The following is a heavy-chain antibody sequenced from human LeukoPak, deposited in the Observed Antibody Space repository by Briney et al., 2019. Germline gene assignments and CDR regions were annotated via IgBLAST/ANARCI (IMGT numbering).Heavy chain of an antibody. D-gene: IGHD2-8*01. CDR3: ARRDGLYYFDY. Sequence: PSETLSLTCTVPGYSISSGYYWGWIRQPPGKGLEWIGSIYHSGSTYYNPSLKSRVTISVDTSKNQFSLKLGSVTAADTAVYYCARRDGLYYFDYWGQGTLVTVSS. V-gene: IGHV4-38-2*02. CDR2: IYHSGST. CDR1: GYSISSGYY. J-gene: IGHJ4*02.